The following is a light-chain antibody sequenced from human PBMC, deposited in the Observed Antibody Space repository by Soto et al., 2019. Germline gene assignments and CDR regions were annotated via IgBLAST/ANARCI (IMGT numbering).Light chain of an antibody. CDR3: QQSYITPPIT. V-gene: IGKV1-33*01. CDR1: QDISNY. CDR2: DAS. Sequence: IQLTQSPSSLSASVGDRVTITCQASQDISNYLNWYQQKPGKAPKLLIYDASNLETGVPSRFSGSGSGTDFTLTIANLRPEDFATYYCQQSYITPPITFGQGTRLEIK. J-gene: IGKJ5*01.